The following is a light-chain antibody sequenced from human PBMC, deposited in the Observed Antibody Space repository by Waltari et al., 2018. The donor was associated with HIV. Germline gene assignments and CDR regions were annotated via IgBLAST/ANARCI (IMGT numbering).Light chain of an antibody. Sequence: DVQMTQSPSSLSASVGDRVTITCRASQGISSFLNWYQQKPGKAPRLLIYAASSLQSGVPSRFSGSGSGTDFSITISSLQPEDFATYYCQQSYRTPWTFGQGTKVEIK. V-gene: IGKV1-39*01. J-gene: IGKJ1*01. CDR2: AAS. CDR1: QGISSF. CDR3: QQSYRTPWT.